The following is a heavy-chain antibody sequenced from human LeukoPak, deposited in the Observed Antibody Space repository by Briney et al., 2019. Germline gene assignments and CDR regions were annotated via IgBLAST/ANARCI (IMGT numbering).Heavy chain of an antibody. D-gene: IGHD3-10*01. CDR2: IKQDGSEE. J-gene: IGHJ4*02. Sequence: GGSLRLSCAVSGFSFSTYWMGWDRQAPGKGLEWVANIKQDGSEEYYVDSVKGRFTISRDNAKNSLYLQMSSLRAEDTAVYYCARDRSPGSYWGQGTLVTVSS. V-gene: IGHV3-7*03. CDR1: GFSFSTYW. CDR3: ARDRSPGSY.